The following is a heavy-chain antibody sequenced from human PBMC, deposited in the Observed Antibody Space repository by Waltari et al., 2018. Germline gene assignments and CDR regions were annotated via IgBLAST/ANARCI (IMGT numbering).Heavy chain of an antibody. CDR2: ISSSSSYI. Sequence: EVQLVESGGGLVKPGGSLRLSCAASGFTFSSYSMNWVRQAPGKGLEWVSSISSSSSYIYYADSVKGRFTISRDNAKNSLYLQMNSLRAEDTAVYYCARIPLSRAPDDAFDIWGQGTMVTVSS. CDR3: ARIPLSRAPDDAFDI. CDR1: GFTFSSYS. V-gene: IGHV3-21*01. J-gene: IGHJ3*02.